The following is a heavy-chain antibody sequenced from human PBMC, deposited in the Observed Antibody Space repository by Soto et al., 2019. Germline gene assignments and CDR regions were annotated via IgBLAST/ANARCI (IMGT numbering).Heavy chain of an antibody. V-gene: IGHV1-46*01. CDR2: INPSGGST. D-gene: IGHD3-22*01. CDR1: GYTFTSYY. CDR3: ARGTYYYDSSGYYGNDY. Sequence: ASVKVSCKASGYTFTSYYMHWVRQAPGQGLEWMGIINPSGGSTSYAQKFQGRVTMTRDTSTSTVYMELSSLRSEDTAVYYCARGTYYYDSSGYYGNDYWGRGSLVTVPQ. J-gene: IGHJ4*02.